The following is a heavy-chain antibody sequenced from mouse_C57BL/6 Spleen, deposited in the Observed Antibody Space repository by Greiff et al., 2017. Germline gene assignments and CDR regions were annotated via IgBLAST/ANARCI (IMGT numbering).Heavy chain of an antibody. CDR3: TSEYYGGFAY. V-gene: IGHV5-9-1*02. J-gene: IGHJ3*01. CDR2: ISSGGDCI. D-gene: IGHD1-1*01. CDR1: GFTFSSYA. Sequence: EVKLMESGEGLVKPGGSLKLSCAASGFTFSSYAMSWVRQTPEKRLEWVAYISSGGDCIYYADTVKGRITISRDNARNTLYLQMSSLKSEDTAMYYCTSEYYGGFAYWGQGTMVTVSA.